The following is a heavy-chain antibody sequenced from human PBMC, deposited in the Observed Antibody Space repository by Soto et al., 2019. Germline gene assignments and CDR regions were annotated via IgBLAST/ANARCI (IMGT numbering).Heavy chain of an antibody. Sequence: GASVKVSCKASGGTFSSYAISWVRQAPGQGLEWMGGIIPIFGTANYAQKFQGRVTITADESTSTAYMELSSLTAADTAVYYCASSSLYGMDVWGQGTTVTVSS. V-gene: IGHV1-69*13. CDR1: GGTFSSYA. CDR2: IIPIFGTA. CDR3: ASSSLYGMDV. J-gene: IGHJ6*02.